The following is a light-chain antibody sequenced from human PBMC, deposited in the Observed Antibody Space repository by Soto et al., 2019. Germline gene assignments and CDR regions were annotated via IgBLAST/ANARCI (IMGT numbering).Light chain of an antibody. CDR1: QSISSW. V-gene: IGKV1-5*03. CDR2: KAS. CDR3: QQYNSYPWT. J-gene: IGKJ1*01. Sequence: DIQMTQSPSTLSASVGDRVTITCRASQSISSWLAWYQQKPGKAPKLLIYKASSSESGVPSRFSASGSGTKFTLTISSLQLDDFATYYCQQYNSYPWTFGQGTKVEIK.